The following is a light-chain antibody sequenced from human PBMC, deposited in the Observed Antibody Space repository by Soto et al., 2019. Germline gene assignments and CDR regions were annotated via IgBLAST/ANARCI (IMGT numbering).Light chain of an antibody. V-gene: IGLV2-14*01. CDR2: DGS. Sequence: QSALTQPASVSGSPGQSITISCTGTSRDVGGYNYVSWYQQHPGKAPKLMIYDGSNRPSGVSNRFSGSKSGNTASLTISGLQAEDEADYYCSSYTSSSTLEVVFGGGTKLTVL. CDR3: SSYTSSSTLEVV. J-gene: IGLJ2*01. CDR1: SRDVGGYNY.